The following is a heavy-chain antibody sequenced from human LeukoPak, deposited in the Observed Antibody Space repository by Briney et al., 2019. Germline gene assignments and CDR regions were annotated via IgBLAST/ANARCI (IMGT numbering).Heavy chain of an antibody. CDR1: GFTFSSYA. V-gene: IGHV3-23*01. J-gene: IGHJ4*02. CDR2: ISGSGGTT. D-gene: IGHD6-13*01. CDR3: AILPGYSSGWYEVNY. Sequence: PGGSLRLSCAASGFTFSSYAMSWVRQAPGKGLEWVSGISGSGGTTYYADSVKGRFTISRDNSRNTLYLQMNSPRGEDTAVYYCAILPGYSSGWYEVNYWGQGTLVTVSS.